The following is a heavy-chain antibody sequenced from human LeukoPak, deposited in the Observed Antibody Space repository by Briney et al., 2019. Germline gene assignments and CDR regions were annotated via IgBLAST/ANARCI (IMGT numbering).Heavy chain of an antibody. Sequence: GGSLRLSCAASGFTFSSYAMHWVRQAPGKGLEWVAVISYDGSNKYYADSVKGRFTISRDNSKNTLYLQMNSLRAEDTAVYYCAREFQTPITDYYYYGMDVWSQGTTVTVSS. CDR3: AREFQTPITDYYYYGMDV. CDR2: ISYDGSNK. CDR1: GFTFSSYA. J-gene: IGHJ6*02. D-gene: IGHD3-10*01. V-gene: IGHV3-30-3*01.